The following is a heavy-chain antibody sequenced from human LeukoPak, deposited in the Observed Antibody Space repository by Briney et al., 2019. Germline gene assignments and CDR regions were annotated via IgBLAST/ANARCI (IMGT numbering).Heavy chain of an antibody. CDR3: AREVGYYYFEY. CDR2: IKQDGSEK. V-gene: IGHV3-7*01. D-gene: IGHD1-26*01. J-gene: IGHJ4*02. CDR1: GFTFSSCW. Sequence: GGSLRLSCAASGFTFSSCWMSWVRQAPGKGLEWVANIKQDGSEKYYVDSVKGRFTISRDNAKNSLYLQMNSLRAEDTAVYYCAREVGYYYFEYWGQGTLVTVSS.